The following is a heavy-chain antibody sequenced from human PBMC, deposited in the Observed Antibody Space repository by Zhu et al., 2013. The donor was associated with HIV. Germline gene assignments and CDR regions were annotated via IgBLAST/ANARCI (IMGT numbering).Heavy chain of an antibody. Sequence: QVHLVQSGAEVKKPGSSVKVSCKASGGTFSNYVISWVRQAPGQGLEWMGWILPDHDIVDYAQKFQGRVTITAEESTATANMELSSLKSEDTAVYYCARDGHRNDYGGTYFDYWGQGTPGHRLL. J-gene: IGHJ4*02. D-gene: IGHD4-17*01. CDR1: GGTFSNYV. CDR3: ARDGHRNDYGGTYFDY. CDR2: ILPDHDIV. V-gene: IGHV1-69*04.